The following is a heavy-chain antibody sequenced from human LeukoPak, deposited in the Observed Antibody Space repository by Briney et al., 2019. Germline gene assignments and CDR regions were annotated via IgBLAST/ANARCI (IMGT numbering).Heavy chain of an antibody. CDR1: GYTFTSYG. V-gene: IGHV1-18*01. CDR2: ISAYNGNT. Sequence: ASVTVSCKASGYTFTSYGISWVRQAPGQGLEWMGWISAYNGNTNYAQKLQGRVTMTTDTSTSTAYMELRSLRSDDTAVYYCARGSTYYDFWSGYGATDYFDYWGQGTLVTVSS. D-gene: IGHD3-3*01. CDR3: ARGSTYYDFWSGYGATDYFDY. J-gene: IGHJ4*02.